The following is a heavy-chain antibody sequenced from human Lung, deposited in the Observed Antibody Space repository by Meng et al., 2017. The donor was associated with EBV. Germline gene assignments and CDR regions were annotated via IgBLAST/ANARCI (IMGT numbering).Heavy chain of an antibody. J-gene: IGHJ4*02. D-gene: IGHD3-16*01. CDR2: IGTAGDT. CDR1: GFTFSSYD. Sequence: VQGVESGERLVQPGGLLRLLCADSGFTFSSYDMHWVRQATGKGLEWVSAIGTAGDTYYPGSVKGRFTISRENAKNSLYLQMNSLRAGDTAVYYCARAGGSGHIDYWGQGTLVTVSS. V-gene: IGHV3-13*01. CDR3: ARAGGSGHIDY.